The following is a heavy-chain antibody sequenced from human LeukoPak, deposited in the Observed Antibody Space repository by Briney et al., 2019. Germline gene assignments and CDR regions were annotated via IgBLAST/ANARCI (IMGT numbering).Heavy chain of an antibody. D-gene: IGHD4-17*01. Sequence: GGSLRLSCAASGFTFSNAWMSWVRQAPGKGLEWVARIKTKTNGGTADYAAPVKGGFTISRDDSKNTLYLQMNSLKTEDTAVYYCTTDPPQTTVTTYWGQGTLVTVSS. J-gene: IGHJ4*02. CDR2: IKTKTNGGTA. CDR1: GFTFSNAW. V-gene: IGHV3-15*01. CDR3: TTDPPQTTVTTY.